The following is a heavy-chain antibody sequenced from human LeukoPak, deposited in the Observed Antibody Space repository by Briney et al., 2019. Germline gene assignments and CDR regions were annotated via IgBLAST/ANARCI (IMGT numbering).Heavy chain of an antibody. D-gene: IGHD4-17*01. J-gene: IGHJ4*02. V-gene: IGHV3-30*02. CDR3: AKVYYGDYSCLGY. CDR1: GSTFTGYG. Sequence: GGSLRLSCAASGSTFTGYGMHWVRQAPGKGLEWVAFIRYDGSNKYYADSVKGRFTISRDNSKNTLYLQMNSLRAEDTAVYYCAKVYYGDYSCLGYWGQGTLVTVSS. CDR2: IRYDGSNK.